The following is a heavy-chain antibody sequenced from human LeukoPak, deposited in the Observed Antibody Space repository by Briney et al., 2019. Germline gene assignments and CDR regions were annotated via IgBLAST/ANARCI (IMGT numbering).Heavy chain of an antibody. Sequence: ASVKVSRKASGYTFTSYGISRVRQAPGQGLEWMGWISAYNGNTNYAQKLQGRVTMTTDTSTSTAYMELRSLRSDDTAVYYCARLGIAAWIPHYFDYWGQGTLVTVSS. CDR3: ARLGIAAWIPHYFDY. J-gene: IGHJ4*02. CDR2: ISAYNGNT. D-gene: IGHD6-13*01. CDR1: GYTFTSYG. V-gene: IGHV1-18*01.